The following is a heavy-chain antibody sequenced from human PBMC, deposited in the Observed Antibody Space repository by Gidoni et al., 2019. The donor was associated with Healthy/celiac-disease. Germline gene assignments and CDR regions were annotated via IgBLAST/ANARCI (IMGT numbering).Heavy chain of an antibody. J-gene: IGHJ3*02. CDR1: VATFSSYA. V-gene: IGHV1-69*01. CDR3: ARGASTVEWAFDI. CDR2: IIPSFGTA. Sequence: QLQLVQSGAEVKKPGSSVKVSCKASVATFSSYAITWVRQAPGQGLEWMGGIIPSFGTANYEQKYQGRVRITADESKRTAYMEVSSLRAEDTAVYYCARGASTVEWAFDIWGKGTMVTVSS. D-gene: IGHD4-17*01.